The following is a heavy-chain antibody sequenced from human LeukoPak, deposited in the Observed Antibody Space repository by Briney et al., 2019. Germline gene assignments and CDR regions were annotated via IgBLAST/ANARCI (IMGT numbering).Heavy chain of an antibody. Sequence: SVKVSCKASGFTFTSSAMQWVRQARGQRLEWIGWIVVGSGNTNYAQKSQERVTITRDMSTSTAYMELSSLRSEDTAVYYCAAGGYCSSTSCYTPAFDIWGQGTMVTVSS. CDR1: GFTFTSSA. CDR3: AAGGYCSSTSCYTPAFDI. V-gene: IGHV1-58*02. D-gene: IGHD2-2*02. CDR2: IVVGSGNT. J-gene: IGHJ3*02.